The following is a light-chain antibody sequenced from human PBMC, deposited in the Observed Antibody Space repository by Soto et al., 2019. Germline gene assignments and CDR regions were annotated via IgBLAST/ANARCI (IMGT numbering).Light chain of an antibody. CDR1: QSISSSY. J-gene: IGKJ2*01. CDR3: QLYGGSHMFS. CDR2: AAS. V-gene: IGKV3-20*01. Sequence: EIVLTRSPGTLSLSPGEGGTLSCRASQSISSSYLAWYQQKPGQSPRLLIYAASSRATGIPDRFSGSGSGTDFTLTISRLEPEDFAVYYCQLYGGSHMFSFGQGTKLEIK.